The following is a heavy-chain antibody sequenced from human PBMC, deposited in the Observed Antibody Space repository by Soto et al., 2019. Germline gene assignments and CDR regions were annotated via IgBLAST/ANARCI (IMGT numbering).Heavy chain of an antibody. Sequence: QVQLVESGGGVVQPGRSLRLSCAASGFTFSSYGMHWVRQAPGKGLEWVAVIWYDGSNKYYADSVKGRFTISRDNSKNRQYLQMNSLRAEDTAVYYCARGMTTETDDAFDIWGQGTMVTVSS. CDR2: IWYDGSNK. J-gene: IGHJ3*02. D-gene: IGHD4-17*01. CDR3: ARGMTTETDDAFDI. V-gene: IGHV3-33*01. CDR1: GFTFSSYG.